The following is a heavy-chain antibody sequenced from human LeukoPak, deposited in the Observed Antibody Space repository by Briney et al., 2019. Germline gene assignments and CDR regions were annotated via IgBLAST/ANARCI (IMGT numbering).Heavy chain of an antibody. CDR2: IIPIFGTA. CDR3: AREGYYDSSGYYSSWFDP. V-gene: IGHV1-69*05. Sequence: EASVKVSCKASGGTFSSYAISWVRQAPGQGLEWMGGIIPIFGTANYAQKFQGRVTITTDESTSTAYMELSSLRSEDTAVYYCAREGYYDSSGYYSSWFDPWGQGTLVTVPS. CDR1: GGTFSSYA. D-gene: IGHD3-22*01. J-gene: IGHJ5*02.